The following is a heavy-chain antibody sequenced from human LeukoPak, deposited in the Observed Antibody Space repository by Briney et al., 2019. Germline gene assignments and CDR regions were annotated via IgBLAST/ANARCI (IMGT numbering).Heavy chain of an antibody. V-gene: IGHV3-23*01. CDR2: IGDSGGTT. CDR3: ARDDLRAFDI. Sequence: GGSLRLSCAASGFTFSSYAMTWVRQAPGKGLEWVSSIGDSGGTTYYADSVKGRFTISRDNSKNTLYLQMNSLRAEDTAVYYCARDDLRAFDIWGLGTMVTVSS. CDR1: GFTFSSYA. J-gene: IGHJ3*02. D-gene: IGHD5/OR15-5a*01.